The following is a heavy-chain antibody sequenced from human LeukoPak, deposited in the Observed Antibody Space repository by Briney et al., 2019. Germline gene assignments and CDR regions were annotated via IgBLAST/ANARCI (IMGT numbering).Heavy chain of an antibody. CDR2: IYYSGST. D-gene: IGHD6-25*01. V-gene: IGHV4-59*12. J-gene: IGHJ5*02. CDR3: ARVGGIAAISWFDP. Sequence: SETLSLTCTVSGGSISSYYWSWIRQPPGKGLEWIGYIYYSGSTNYNPSLKSRVTISVDKSKNQFSLKLSSVTAADTAVYYCARVGGIAAISWFDPWGQGTLVTVSS. CDR1: GGSISSYY.